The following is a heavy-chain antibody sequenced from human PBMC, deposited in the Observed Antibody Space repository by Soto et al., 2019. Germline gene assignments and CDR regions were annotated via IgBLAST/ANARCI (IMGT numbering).Heavy chain of an antibody. J-gene: IGHJ5*02. CDR1: GYTFTTYG. Sequence: QVQLVQSGAEVKKPGASVKVSCKASGYTFTTYGISWVRQAPGQGLEWMGWISAYNGNTNYAQKVQGRVTMTTDTSTSTADMELRSLRSDDTAVYYCARDDSSSWYRWFNPWGQGTLVTVSS. CDR3: ARDDSSSWYRWFNP. V-gene: IGHV1-18*01. CDR2: ISAYNGNT. D-gene: IGHD6-13*01.